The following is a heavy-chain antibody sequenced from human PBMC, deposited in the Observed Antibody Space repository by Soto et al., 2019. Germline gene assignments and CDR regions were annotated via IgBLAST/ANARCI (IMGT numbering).Heavy chain of an antibody. CDR3: ARDKITGLFDY. CDR1: GGSFSGYY. Sequence: QVQLQQWGAGLLKPSETLSLTCAVYGGSFSGYYWTWIRQPPGTGLEWIGEINHSGSTNYNPSLKSRFTISVDTSKNQFSLKLTSVTVADTAVYYCARDKITGLFDYWGQGTLVTVSS. J-gene: IGHJ4*02. CDR2: INHSGST. V-gene: IGHV4-34*01. D-gene: IGHD2-8*02.